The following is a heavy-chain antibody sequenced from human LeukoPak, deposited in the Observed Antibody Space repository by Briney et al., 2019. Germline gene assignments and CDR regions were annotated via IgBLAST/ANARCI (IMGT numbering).Heavy chain of an antibody. V-gene: IGHV4-59*01. CDR2: IYSSGST. CDR1: GGSISAYY. CDR3: ARGVAAPGTGGLSWFDP. J-gene: IGHJ5*02. Sequence: SETLSLTCTVSGGSISAYYWSWLRQPPGKGLEGIGYIYSSGSTNYNPSLKSRVTISLDTSKNHFSLKPSYVTAADTAVYYCARGVAAPGTGGLSWFDPWGQGTLVTVSS. D-gene: IGHD6-13*01.